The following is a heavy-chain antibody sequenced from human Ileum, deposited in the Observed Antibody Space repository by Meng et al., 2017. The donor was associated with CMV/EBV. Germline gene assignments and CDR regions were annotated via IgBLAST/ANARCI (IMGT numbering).Heavy chain of an antibody. D-gene: IGHD1-26*01. J-gene: IGHJ4*02. CDR1: ADPLSTYS. Sequence: QVQLQEPGPGLVKPSETLFLTCTASADPLSTYSWHWIRQPAGKGLEWIGRLYTTGTIKYNPSLMSRLTMSLDTSKSQFSLNLRSLTAADTAVYYCATTYSDGDWNFDYWGQGTLVTVSS. CDR3: ATTYSDGDWNFDY. CDR2: LYTTGTI. V-gene: IGHV4-4*07.